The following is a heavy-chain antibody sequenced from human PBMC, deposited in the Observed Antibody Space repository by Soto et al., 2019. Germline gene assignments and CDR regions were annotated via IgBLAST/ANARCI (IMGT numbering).Heavy chain of an antibody. CDR2: IYYSGST. J-gene: IGHJ4*02. CDR3: ARGTVTTTYFDY. Sequence: SETLSLTCTVSGGSISSGGYYWSWIRQHPGKGLEWIGYIYYSGSTYYNPSLKSRVTISVDTSKNQFSLKLSSVTAADTAVYYCARGTVTTTYFDYWGQGTLVTVPQ. CDR1: GGSISSGGYY. V-gene: IGHV4-31*03. D-gene: IGHD4-4*01.